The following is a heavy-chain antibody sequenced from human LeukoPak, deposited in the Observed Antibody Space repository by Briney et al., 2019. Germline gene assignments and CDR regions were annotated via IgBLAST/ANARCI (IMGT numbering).Heavy chain of an antibody. CDR1: GFTFDDYA. D-gene: IGHD3-10*01. Sequence: GGSLRLSCAASGFTFDDYAMHWVRQAPGKGLEWVSGISWNSGSIGYADSVKGRFTISRDNAKNSLYLQMNSLRAEDTALYYCAKDPYYHGSGSYLDYWGQGTLVTVSS. CDR2: ISWNSGSI. J-gene: IGHJ4*02. CDR3: AKDPYYHGSGSYLDY. V-gene: IGHV3-9*01.